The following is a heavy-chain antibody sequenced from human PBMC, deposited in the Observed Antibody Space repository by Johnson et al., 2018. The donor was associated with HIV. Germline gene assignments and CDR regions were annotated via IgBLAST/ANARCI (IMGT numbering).Heavy chain of an antibody. CDR2: IYSGGST. V-gene: IGHV3-53*01. CDR3: SRQPWDASDI. Sequence: GKGLEWVSVIYSGGSTYYADSVKGRFSVSRDNSKNTVYLQMHSLRAEDTAVYYCSRQPWDASDIWGQGTTVTVSS. J-gene: IGHJ3*02.